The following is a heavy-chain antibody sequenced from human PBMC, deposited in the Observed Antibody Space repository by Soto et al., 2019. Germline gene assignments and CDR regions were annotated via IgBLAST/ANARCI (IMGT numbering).Heavy chain of an antibody. CDR3: ARERTGDPTLFGY. CDR1: GGSVSSSNYY. Sequence: SETLSLTCTVSGGSVSSSNYYWSWIRQPPGKGLEWLGYIYYSGSASYNPSLKSRITVSVDTSKNQFSLKLSSVTAADTAVYYCARERTGDPTLFGYWGKGTLVTVSS. D-gene: IGHD1-1*01. CDR2: IYYSGSA. V-gene: IGHV4-61*01. J-gene: IGHJ4*02.